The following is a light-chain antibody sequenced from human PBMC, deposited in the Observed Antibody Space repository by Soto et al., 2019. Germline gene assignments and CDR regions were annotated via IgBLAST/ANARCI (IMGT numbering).Light chain of an antibody. V-gene: IGLV1-44*01. CDR2: SNN. Sequence: QSVLTQPPSASGTPGQRVTISCSGSSSNIGSNTVNWYQQFPGTAPKLLIYSNNQRPSGVPDRFSGSKSGTSASLAISGLQSEDEVDYYCAAWDASLNGWVFGGGTQLTVL. CDR3: AAWDASLNGWV. CDR1: SSNIGSNT. J-gene: IGLJ3*02.